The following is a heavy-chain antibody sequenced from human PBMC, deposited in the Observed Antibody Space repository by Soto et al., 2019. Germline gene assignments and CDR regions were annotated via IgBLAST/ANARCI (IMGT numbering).Heavy chain of an antibody. CDR3: ATDVNYDILAGYYYY. D-gene: IGHD3-9*01. J-gene: IGHJ4*02. Sequence: GGSLRRSCLAAPFTRGNYGMTWGRQAPGKGLEWVSTIRGSTGTAYYADSVKGRFTISRDNAKNTLYLQMNRLRAEDTAVYFCATDVNYDILAGYYYYWGQGT. V-gene: IGHV3-23*01. CDR1: PFTRGNYG. CDR2: IRGSTGTA.